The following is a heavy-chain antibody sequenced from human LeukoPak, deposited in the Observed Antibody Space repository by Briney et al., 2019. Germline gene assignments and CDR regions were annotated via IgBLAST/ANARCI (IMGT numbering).Heavy chain of an antibody. CDR2: TYYRSKWYN. V-gene: IGHV6-1*01. J-gene: IGHJ4*02. CDR3: ARGGGITIHFALDY. Sequence: SQTLSLTCAISGDTVSSNSAAWNCIRQSPSRGLEWLGRTYYRSKWYNDYAVSVKSRITINPDTSKNQFSLQLNSVTPEDTAVYYCARGGGITIHFALDYWGQGTLVTVSS. CDR1: GDTVSSNSAA. D-gene: IGHD3-3*01.